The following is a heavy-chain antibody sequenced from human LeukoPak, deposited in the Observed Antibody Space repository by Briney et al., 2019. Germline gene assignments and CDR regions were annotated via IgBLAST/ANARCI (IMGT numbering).Heavy chain of an antibody. CDR3: ARVLAVAGGY. Sequence: PGGSLRLSCAASGFTFSSYSMNWVRQAPGKGLEWVSSISSSSSYIYYADSVKGRFTISRDNAKNSLYLQMNSPRAEDTAVYYCARVLAVAGGYWGQGTLITVSS. V-gene: IGHV3-21*01. J-gene: IGHJ4*02. CDR2: ISSSSSYI. CDR1: GFTFSSYS. D-gene: IGHD6-19*01.